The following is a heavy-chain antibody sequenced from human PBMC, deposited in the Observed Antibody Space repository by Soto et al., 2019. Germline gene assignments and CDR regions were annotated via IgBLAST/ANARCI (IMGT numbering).Heavy chain of an antibody. J-gene: IGHJ4*02. CDR2: IYYSGST. CDR3: ARIHIAVAGIDY. V-gene: IGHV4-31*03. CDR1: GGSISSGGYY. D-gene: IGHD6-19*01. Sequence: PSETLSLTCTVSGGSISSGGYYWSWIRQHPGKGLEWIGYIYYSGSTYYNPSLKSRVTISVDTSKNQFSLKLSSVTAADTAVYYCARIHIAVAGIDYWGQGTLVTV.